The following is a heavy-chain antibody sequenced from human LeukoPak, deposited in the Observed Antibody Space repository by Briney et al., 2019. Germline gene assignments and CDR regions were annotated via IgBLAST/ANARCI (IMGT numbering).Heavy chain of an antibody. CDR3: AREERDGYNYYWYFDL. CDR1: GFTFSSYE. V-gene: IGHV3-48*03. Sequence: PGGSLRLSCAASGFTFSSYEMNWVCQAPGKGLEWVSYISSSGSTIYYADSVKGRFTISRDNANNSLYLQMNSLRAEDTAVYYCAREERDGYNYYWYFDLWGRGTLVTVSS. J-gene: IGHJ2*01. CDR2: ISSSGSTI. D-gene: IGHD5-24*01.